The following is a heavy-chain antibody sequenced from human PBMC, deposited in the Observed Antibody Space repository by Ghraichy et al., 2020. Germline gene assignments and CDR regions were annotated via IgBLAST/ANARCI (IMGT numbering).Heavy chain of an antibody. CDR2: IYTSGST. V-gene: IGHV4-4*09. D-gene: IGHD2-15*01. CDR1: GGSISSYY. CDR3: ASLAASYYYYGMDV. J-gene: IGHJ6*02. Sequence: SETLSLTCTVSGGSISSYYWSWIRQPPGKGLEWIGYIYTSGSTNYNPSLKSRVTISVDASKNQFSLKLSSVTAADTAVYYCASLAASYYYYGMDVWGQGTTVTVSS.